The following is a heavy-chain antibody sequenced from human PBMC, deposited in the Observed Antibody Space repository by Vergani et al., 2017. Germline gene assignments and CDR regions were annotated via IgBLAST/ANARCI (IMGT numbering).Heavy chain of an antibody. D-gene: IGHD3-10*01. CDR3: AKDQAIMVRGVNLYYYGMDV. CDR2: ISGSGGST. Sequence: EVQLLESGGGLVQPGGSLRLSCAASGFTFSGYAMSWVRQAPGKGLEWVSAISGSGGSTYYADSVKGRFTISRDNSKNTLYLQMNSLRAEDTAVYYCAKDQAIMVRGVNLYYYGMDVWGQGTTVTVSS. V-gene: IGHV3-23*01. J-gene: IGHJ6*02. CDR1: GFTFSGYA.